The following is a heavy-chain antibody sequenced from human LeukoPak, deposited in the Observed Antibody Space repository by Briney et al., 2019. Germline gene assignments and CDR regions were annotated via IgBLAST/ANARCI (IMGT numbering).Heavy chain of an antibody. Sequence: GGSLRLSCVASGFTFSNAWMNWVRQAPGKGLEWVGRIKSKTAGGTTDYAAPVKGRFTISRDDSKSTLYLQMNSLKTEDTAVYYCTTRNGYWGQGTLVTVPS. J-gene: IGHJ4*02. CDR3: TTRNGY. CDR1: GFTFSNAW. V-gene: IGHV3-15*01. CDR2: IKSKTAGGTT. D-gene: IGHD2-8*01.